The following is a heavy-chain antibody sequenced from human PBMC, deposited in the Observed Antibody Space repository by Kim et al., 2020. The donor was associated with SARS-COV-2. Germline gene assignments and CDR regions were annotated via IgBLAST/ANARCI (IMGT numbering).Heavy chain of an antibody. D-gene: IGHD4-17*01. V-gene: IGHV3-30*01. Sequence: SSPASVKGRFNISRDNSRDTVSLQVNSLRADDTAVYYCARPTVTTAFDYWGQGTLVTVSS. CDR3: ARPTVTTAFDY. J-gene: IGHJ4*02.